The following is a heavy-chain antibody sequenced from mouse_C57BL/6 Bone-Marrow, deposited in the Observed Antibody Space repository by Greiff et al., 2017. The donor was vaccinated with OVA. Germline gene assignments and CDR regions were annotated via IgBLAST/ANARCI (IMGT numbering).Heavy chain of an antibody. V-gene: IGHV5-6*02. CDR1: GFTFSSYG. CDR3: ARREAY. CDR2: ISSGGSYT. J-gene: IGHJ3*01. Sequence: EVKLVESGGDLVKPGGSLKLSCVASGFTFSSYGMSWVRQTPDKRLEWVATISSGGSYTYYPDSVKGRFTISRDNAKNTLYLQMSSLKSEDTAMYYCARREAYWGQGTLVTVSA.